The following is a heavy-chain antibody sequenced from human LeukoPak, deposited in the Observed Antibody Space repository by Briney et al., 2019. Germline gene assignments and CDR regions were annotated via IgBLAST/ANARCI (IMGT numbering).Heavy chain of an antibody. V-gene: IGHV3-74*03. CDR1: GFTFSSYW. D-gene: IGHD4-23*01. Sequence: PGGSLRPSCAASGFTFSSYWMHWVRQPPGKGLVWVSRINADGSTTMYADSVKGRFTIARENDKNTMFVQMNSVRAEETAVYYCALGVGAGNSGPVNFDYWGQGTLVTVSS. J-gene: IGHJ4*02. CDR3: ALGVGAGNSGPVNFDY. CDR2: INADGSTT.